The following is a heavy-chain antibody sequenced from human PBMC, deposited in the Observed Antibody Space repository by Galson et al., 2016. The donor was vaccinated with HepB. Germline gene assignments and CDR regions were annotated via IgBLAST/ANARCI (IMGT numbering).Heavy chain of an antibody. Sequence: SLRLSCAASGFTCSNYFMGWVRQAPAKGLEWVANIKEDGTPGGYVESVRGRFTISRDDTENTLYLQMNSLRPEDTALYYCAGWGYNYGMDVWGQGTTVTVSS. CDR3: AGWGYNYGMDV. CDR1: GFTCSNYF. CDR2: IKEDGTPG. J-gene: IGHJ6*02. D-gene: IGHD3-16*01. V-gene: IGHV3-7*03.